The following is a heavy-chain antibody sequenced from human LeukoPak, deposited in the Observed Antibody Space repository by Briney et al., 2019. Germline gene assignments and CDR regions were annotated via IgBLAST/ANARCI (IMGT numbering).Heavy chain of an antibody. CDR2: ISHSGSI. Sequence: PETLSLTCAVSGYSINSGYYWGWIRQPPGKGLEWIGSISHSGSIYYNPSLRSRVTISVDTSKNQFSLKLSSVTAADTAVYYCARLRDLYNCLDPWGQGTLVTVSS. J-gene: IGHJ5*02. CDR3: ARLRDLYNCLDP. D-gene: IGHD5-24*01. V-gene: IGHV4-38-2*01. CDR1: GYSINSGYY.